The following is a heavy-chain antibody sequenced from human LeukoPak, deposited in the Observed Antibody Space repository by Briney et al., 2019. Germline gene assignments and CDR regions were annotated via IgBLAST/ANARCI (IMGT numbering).Heavy chain of an antibody. CDR2: INHSGST. Sequence: SETLSLTCAVYGGSLSGYYWSWIRQPPGKGLEWIGEINHSGSTNYNPSLKSRVTISVDTSKNQFSLKLSSVTAADTAVYYCARGRLLPDYWGQGTLVTVSS. V-gene: IGHV4-34*01. CDR1: GGSLSGYY. J-gene: IGHJ4*02. CDR3: ARGRLLPDY. D-gene: IGHD3-22*01.